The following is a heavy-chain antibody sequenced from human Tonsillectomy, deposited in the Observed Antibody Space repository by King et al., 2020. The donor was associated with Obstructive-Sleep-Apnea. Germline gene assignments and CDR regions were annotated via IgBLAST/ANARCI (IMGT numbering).Heavy chain of an antibody. CDR3: ARGGGIENYDSSGYYWDY. CDR1: GGSFSGYY. CDR2: IKHSGST. J-gene: IGHJ4*02. V-gene: IGHV4-34*01. D-gene: IGHD3-22*01. Sequence: VQLQQWGAGLLKPSETLSLTCAVYGGSFSGYYWSWIRQPPGKGLEWIGEIKHSGSTNYNPSLKSRVTISVDTSKNQFSLKLSSVTAADTAVYYCARGGGIENYDSSGYYWDYWGQGTLVTVSS.